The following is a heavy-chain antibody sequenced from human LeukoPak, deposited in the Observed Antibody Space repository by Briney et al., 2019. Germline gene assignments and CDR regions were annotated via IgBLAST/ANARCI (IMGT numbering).Heavy chain of an antibody. D-gene: IGHD3-16*01. CDR3: TREGRGSDAFDY. Sequence: GGSLRLSCAASGFTVSSNYMNWVRQAPGKGLEWVGFIRSKAYGGTTEYAASVKGRFTISRDDSKSIAYLQMNSLKTEDTAVYYCTREGRGSDAFDYWGQGTLVTVSS. CDR2: IRSKAYGGTT. J-gene: IGHJ4*02. CDR1: GFTVSSNY. V-gene: IGHV3-49*04.